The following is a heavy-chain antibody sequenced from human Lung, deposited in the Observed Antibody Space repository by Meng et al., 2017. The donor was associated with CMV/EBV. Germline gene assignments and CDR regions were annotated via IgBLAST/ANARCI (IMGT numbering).Heavy chain of an antibody. CDR2: INSVGSST. CDR3: AREPYDYDSSRDY. CDR1: GFTFSSTW. V-gene: IGHV3-74*01. Sequence: GEXXTISCAASGFTFSSTWMHWVRQAPGKGLVWVSRINSVGSSTIYADSVKGRFTISIDNAKNTLYLQMNSLRSEDTTVYYCAREPYDYDSSRDYWGKGTXVTVSS. J-gene: IGHJ4*02. D-gene: IGHD3-22*01.